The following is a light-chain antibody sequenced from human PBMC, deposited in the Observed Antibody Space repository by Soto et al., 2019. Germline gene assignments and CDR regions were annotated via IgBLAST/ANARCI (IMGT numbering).Light chain of an antibody. CDR3: QQYRNFSRT. CDR2: DAS. J-gene: IGKJ1*01. Sequence: DIQMTQSPSTLSASVGDRVTIACRASQSINRCLAWYQQKPGKAPSLLIYDASHLDSGVPVRFRGGGSGTEFTLTISSLQPADFATYYCQQYRNFSRTFGQGTKVDI. V-gene: IGKV1-5*01. CDR1: QSINRC.